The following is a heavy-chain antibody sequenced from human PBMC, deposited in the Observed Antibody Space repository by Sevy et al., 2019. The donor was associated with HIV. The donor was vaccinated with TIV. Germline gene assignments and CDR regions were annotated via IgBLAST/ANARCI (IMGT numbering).Heavy chain of an antibody. D-gene: IGHD3-22*01. CDR1: GFTFSTYA. CDR2: ISDSGGDT. CDR3: ARPGPYTSGYPRDY. V-gene: IGHV3-23*01. Sequence: GGSLRLSCAASGFTFSTYAMSWVRQAPGKGLEWVSAISDSGGDTYYSDSVKGRFTISRDNSKNTLFLQMNSLRAGDSALYYCARPGPYTSGYPRDYWGQGTLVTVSS. J-gene: IGHJ4*02.